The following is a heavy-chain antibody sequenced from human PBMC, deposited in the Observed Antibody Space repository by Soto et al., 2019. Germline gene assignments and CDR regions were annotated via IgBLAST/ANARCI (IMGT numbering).Heavy chain of an antibody. CDR3: ARDPQTGDAVHAYNM. Sequence: QVQLVQSGAEVKKPGASVMVSCQASGFTFTTYAMHWVRQAPGQGLEWMGWIHAGNGNTKYSEKLQGRVTIIRDTSANTAYMELRSLRSDDTAIYYCARDPQTGDAVHAYNMWGQWTMVTVSS. CDR2: IHAGNGNT. J-gene: IGHJ3*02. CDR1: GFTFTTYA. D-gene: IGHD7-27*01. V-gene: IGHV1-3*01.